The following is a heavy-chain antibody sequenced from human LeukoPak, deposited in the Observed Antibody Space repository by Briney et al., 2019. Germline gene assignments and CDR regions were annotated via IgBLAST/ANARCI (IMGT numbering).Heavy chain of an antibody. CDR1: GFTFSSYS. CDR3: ASFPYCSSTSCYDLEYYGMDV. J-gene: IGHJ6*02. V-gene: IGHV3-48*04. Sequence: GGSLRLSCAASGFTFSSYSMNWVRQAPGKGLEWVSYISSSSSTIYYADSVKGRFTISRDNAKNSLYLQMNSLRAEDTAVYYCASFPYCSSTSCYDLEYYGMDVWGQGTTVTVSS. D-gene: IGHD2-2*01. CDR2: ISSSSSTI.